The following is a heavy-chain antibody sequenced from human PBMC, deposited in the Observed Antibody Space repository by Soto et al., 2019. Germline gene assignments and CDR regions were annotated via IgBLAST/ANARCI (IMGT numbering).Heavy chain of an antibody. J-gene: IGHJ6*02. CDR1: GGTFSSYA. Sequence: SVKVSCKASGGTFSSYAINWVRQAPGQGLEWMGGIIPIFGTANYAQKFQGRVTIAADESTSTAYMELSSLRSEDTAVYYCARGSGGSSYYYYGMDVWGQGTTVTVSS. CDR2: IIPIFGTA. CDR3: ARGSGGSSYYYYGMDV. V-gene: IGHV1-69*13. D-gene: IGHD2-15*01.